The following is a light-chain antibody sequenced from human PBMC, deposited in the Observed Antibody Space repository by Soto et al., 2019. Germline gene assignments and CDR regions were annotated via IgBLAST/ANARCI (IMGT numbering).Light chain of an antibody. Sequence: DIQMTQSPSSVSASVGDRLTITCRARQGIGTWLAGYQQKPGKAPKLLIYTASSLPSGVPSMFSGSGHGTDFTLTINSLQPEDFATYYCQQTNIFPGTFGQGTKLEIK. CDR1: QGIGTW. CDR2: TAS. CDR3: QQTNIFPGT. V-gene: IGKV1-12*01. J-gene: IGKJ2*01.